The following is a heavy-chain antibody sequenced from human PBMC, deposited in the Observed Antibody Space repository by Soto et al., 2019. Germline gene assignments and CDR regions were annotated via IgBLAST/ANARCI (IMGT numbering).Heavy chain of an antibody. D-gene: IGHD2-2*01. CDR3: ARGVREVGGYCSSTSCSVP. J-gene: IGHJ5*02. CDR1: GGSFSGYY. Sequence: QVQLQQWGAGLLKPSETLSLTCAVYGGSFSGYYWSGFRQPPGKGLGGMGEINHSGSTNYNPSLKSRVTISVDTSKNQFSLKLSSVTAADTAVYYCARGVREVGGYCSSTSCSVPWGQGTLVTVSS. CDR2: INHSGST. V-gene: IGHV4-34*01.